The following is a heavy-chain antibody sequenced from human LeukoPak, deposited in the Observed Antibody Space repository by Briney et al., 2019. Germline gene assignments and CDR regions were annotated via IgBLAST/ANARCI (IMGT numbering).Heavy chain of an antibody. CDR1: GYTFTSYG. V-gene: IGHV1-2*02. Sequence: ASVKDSCKASGYTFTSYGVSWVRQAPGQGLEWMGWINPNSGGTNYAQKFQGRVTMTRDTSISTAYTELSRLRSGDTAVYYCARAKPRYNWNYGDDAFDIWGQGTMVTVSS. CDR2: INPNSGGT. D-gene: IGHD1-7*01. J-gene: IGHJ3*02. CDR3: ARAKPRYNWNYGDDAFDI.